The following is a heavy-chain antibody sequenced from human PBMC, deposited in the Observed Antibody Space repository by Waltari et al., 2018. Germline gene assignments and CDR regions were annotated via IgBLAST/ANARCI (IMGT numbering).Heavy chain of an antibody. CDR2: STPILGIA. V-gene: IGHV1-69*02. Sequence: QVQLVQSGAEVKKPGSSVKVSCKASGGTFSSYTISWVRQAPGQGLEWMGRSTPILGIANDAQKCQGRVTITADKATSTAYMGLSRLRSEDTAMYYCARAGGGSSGYYYGEYFQHWGQGTLVTVSS. CDR1: GGTFSSYT. J-gene: IGHJ1*01. CDR3: ARAGGGSSGYYYGEYFQH. D-gene: IGHD3-22*01.